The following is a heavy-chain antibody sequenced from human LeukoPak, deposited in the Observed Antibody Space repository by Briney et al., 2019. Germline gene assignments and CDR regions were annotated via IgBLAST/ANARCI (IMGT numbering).Heavy chain of an antibody. CDR2: IKQDGSEK. CDR3: AREKSWIQLWLRRYFDY. Sequence: PGGSLRLSCAASGFTFSSYWMSWVRQAPGKGLEWVANIKQDGSEKYYVDSVKGRFTIFRDNAKNSLYLQMNSLRAEDTAVYYCAREKSWIQLWLRRYFDYWGQGTLVTVSS. D-gene: IGHD5-18*01. J-gene: IGHJ4*02. V-gene: IGHV3-7*01. CDR1: GFTFSSYW.